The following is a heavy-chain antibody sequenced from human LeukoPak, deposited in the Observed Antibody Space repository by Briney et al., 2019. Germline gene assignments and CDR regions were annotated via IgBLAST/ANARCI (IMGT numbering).Heavy chain of an antibody. CDR3: ARERPDSFDS. V-gene: IGHV3-66*01. Sequence: GGSLRLSCAASGFTVRNNYMSWVRQAPGKGLEWVSVIYSGGSTYYADSVKGRFTISRDNSKNTLYLQMNSLRTEDTAVYYCARERPDSFDSWGQGTLVTVSS. J-gene: IGHJ4*02. CDR1: GFTVRNNY. D-gene: IGHD3-22*01. CDR2: IYSGGST.